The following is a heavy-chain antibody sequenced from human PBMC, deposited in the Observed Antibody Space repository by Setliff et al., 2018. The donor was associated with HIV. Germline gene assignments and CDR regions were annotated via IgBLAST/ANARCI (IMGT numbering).Heavy chain of an antibody. J-gene: IGHJ4*02. V-gene: IGHV4-4*02. CDR2: IYHGGST. CDR3: ASGEPYYYDSTGYSGNYFDY. Sequence: SETLSLTCAVSGGSISSSNWWSWVRQPPGKGLEWIGEIYHGGSTNYNPSLKSRVTISVDKSKNQFSLKLASVTAADTAVYYCASGEPYYYDSTGYSGNYFDYWGQGTLVTVPQ. D-gene: IGHD3-22*01. CDR1: GGSISSSNW.